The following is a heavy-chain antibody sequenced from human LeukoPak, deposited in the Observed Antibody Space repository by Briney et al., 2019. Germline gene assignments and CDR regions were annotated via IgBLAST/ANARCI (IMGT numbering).Heavy chain of an antibody. CDR3: GRDQGPSSDPVRFDP. CDR2: IKEDGSKK. Sequence: PGGSLRLSCVVYGFTFSNYWMSWVGQAPGKGLEWVANIKEDGSKKVYVDSVKGRFTVSRDNARNTLYLQMDSLRGEDTAVYYCGRDQGPSSDPVRFDPWGQGTLVIVSS. D-gene: IGHD3-10*01. J-gene: IGHJ5*02. CDR1: GFTFSNYW. V-gene: IGHV3-7*01.